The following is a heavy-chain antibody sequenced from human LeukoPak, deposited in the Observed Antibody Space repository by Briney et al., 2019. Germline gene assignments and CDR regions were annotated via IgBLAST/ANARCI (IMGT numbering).Heavy chain of an antibody. J-gene: IGHJ6*02. D-gene: IGHD3-10*01. Sequence: AASVKVSCTASGYTFTSYDINWVRQATGQGLEWMGWMNPNSGNTGYAQKFQGRVTMTRNTSISTAYMELSSLRSEDTAVYYCARGSPILWFGELFYYYYGMDVWGQGTTVTVSS. CDR3: ARGSPILWFGELFYYYYGMDV. V-gene: IGHV1-8*01. CDR1: GYTFTSYD. CDR2: MNPNSGNT.